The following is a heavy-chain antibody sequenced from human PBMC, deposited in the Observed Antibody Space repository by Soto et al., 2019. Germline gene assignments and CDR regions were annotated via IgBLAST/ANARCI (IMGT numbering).Heavy chain of an antibody. J-gene: IGHJ6*03. CDR1: GFTVSSNY. Sequence: GGSLRLSCAASGFTVSSNYMSWVRQAPGKGLEWVSVIYSGGSTYYADSVKGSFTISRDNSKNTLYLQMNSLRAEDTAVYYCARESSVVVAGHYYYYMDVWGKGTTVTVSS. CDR3: ARESSVVVAGHYYYYMDV. V-gene: IGHV3-66*01. D-gene: IGHD2-15*01. CDR2: IYSGGST.